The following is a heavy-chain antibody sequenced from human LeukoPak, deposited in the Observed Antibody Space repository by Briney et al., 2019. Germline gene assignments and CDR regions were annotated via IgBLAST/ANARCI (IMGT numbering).Heavy chain of an antibody. CDR3: AELGITMIGGV. CDR1: GFAFTNYA. D-gene: IGHD3-10*02. Sequence: GGSLRLSCAASGFAFTNYAMAWVRQAPGKGLEWVSGISGGATRTYYADSVRGRFTIFRDNSMNTLYLQMNSLRAEDTAVYYCAELGITMIGGVWGKGTTVTISS. CDR2: ISGGATRT. V-gene: IGHV3-23*01. J-gene: IGHJ6*04.